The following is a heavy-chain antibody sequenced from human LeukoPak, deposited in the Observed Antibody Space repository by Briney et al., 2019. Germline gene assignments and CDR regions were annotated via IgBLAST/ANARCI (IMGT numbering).Heavy chain of an antibody. J-gene: IGHJ3*02. CDR3: ARDLLVITAPHDAFDI. D-gene: IGHD3-9*01. V-gene: IGHV4-59*01. CDR2: IYYSGST. Sequence: PSETLSLTCTVSGGSISSYYWSWIRQPPGKGLEWIGYIYYSGSTNYNPSLKSRVTISVDTSKNQFSLKLSSVTAADTAVYYCARDLLVITAPHDAFDIWGQGTMVTVSS. CDR1: GGSISSYY.